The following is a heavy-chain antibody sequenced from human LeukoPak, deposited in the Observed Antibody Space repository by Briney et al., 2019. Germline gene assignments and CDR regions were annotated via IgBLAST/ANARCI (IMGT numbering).Heavy chain of an antibody. CDR2: ISPNSGGT. CDR3: ARDQGIAVAGGTSEY. Sequence: ASVKVSCKASGYTFTGYYMHWVRQAPGQGLEWMGWISPNSGGTNYAQNFQGRVTMTRDKSINTAYMELSRLRSDDTAVYYCARDQGIAVAGGTSEYWGQGTLVTVSS. CDR1: GYTFTGYY. V-gene: IGHV1-2*02. J-gene: IGHJ4*02. D-gene: IGHD6-19*01.